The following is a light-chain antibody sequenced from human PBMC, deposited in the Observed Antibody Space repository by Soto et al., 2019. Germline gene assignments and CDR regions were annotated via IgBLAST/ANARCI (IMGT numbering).Light chain of an antibody. J-gene: IGKJ3*01. V-gene: IGKV3-11*01. CDR1: QSVSTY. CDR3: QQRSNWPLVT. CDR2: DAS. Sequence: EIVLTQSPATLSLSPGERATLSCRASQSVSTYLAWYQQKAGQPPRLLIYDASNRATVIPARFSGSGSGTDFTLTISSLETEYFAVYYCQQRSNWPLVTVGPGTRVDVK.